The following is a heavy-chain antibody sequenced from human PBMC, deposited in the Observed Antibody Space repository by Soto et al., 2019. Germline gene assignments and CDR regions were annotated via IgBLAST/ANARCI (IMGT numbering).Heavy chain of an antibody. CDR1: GFPFSNYY. D-gene: IGHD3-10*01. V-gene: IGHV3-13*01. CDR2: IGLAGDT. Sequence: GGSLILSCAASGFPFSNYYIHWVRQATGKGLEWVSAIGLAGDTYYAGSVRGRFTISRENAKNSLFLQMNDLRAGDTALYYCARLLYDYRGRYLDLWGRGTLVTVSS. CDR3: ARLLYDYRGRYLDL. J-gene: IGHJ2*01.